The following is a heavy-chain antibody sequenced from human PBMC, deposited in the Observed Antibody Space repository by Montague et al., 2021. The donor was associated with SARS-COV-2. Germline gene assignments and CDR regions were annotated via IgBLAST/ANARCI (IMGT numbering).Heavy chain of an antibody. Sequence: SLRLSCAASGFTFDDYVMHWVRQAPGKGLEWVSGIGWRSGSIGYADSVKGRFTISRDNAKNSLYLQMNSLRAEDTALHHCAKGQKIQWLVFNSAPDWFDPWGQGTLVTVSS. V-gene: IGHV3-9*01. J-gene: IGHJ5*02. D-gene: IGHD5-12*01. CDR3: AKGQKIQWLVFNSAPDWFDP. CDR2: IGWRSGSI. CDR1: GFTFDDYV.